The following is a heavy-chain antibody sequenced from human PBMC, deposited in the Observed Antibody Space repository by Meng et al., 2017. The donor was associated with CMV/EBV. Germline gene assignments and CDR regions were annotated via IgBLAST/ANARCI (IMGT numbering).Heavy chain of an antibody. V-gene: IGHV3-7*01. CDR3: ARDCSSTSCSPAFDY. Sequence: SCAASGFTFSSYWMSWVRQAPGKGLEWVANIKQDGSEKYYVDSVKGRFTISRDNAKNSLYLQMNSLRAEDTAVYYCARDCSSTSCSPAFDYWGQGTLVTVSS. CDR1: GFTFSSYW. D-gene: IGHD2-2*01. J-gene: IGHJ4*02. CDR2: IKQDGSEK.